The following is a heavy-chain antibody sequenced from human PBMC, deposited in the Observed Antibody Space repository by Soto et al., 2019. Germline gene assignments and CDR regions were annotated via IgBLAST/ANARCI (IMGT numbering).Heavy chain of an antibody. V-gene: IGHV4-39*01. Sequence: QLQLQESGPGLVRPSETLSLTCTVSGGSISSSSYYWGWIRQPPGKGLEWIGSIYYSGSTYYNPSLKSRVTIYVDTSKNQFSLKLSSVTAADTAVYYCARPYGGSGTKTGFDPWGQGTLVTVSS. CDR3: ARPYGGSGTKTGFDP. J-gene: IGHJ5*02. D-gene: IGHD3-10*01. CDR2: IYYSGST. CDR1: GGSISSSSYY.